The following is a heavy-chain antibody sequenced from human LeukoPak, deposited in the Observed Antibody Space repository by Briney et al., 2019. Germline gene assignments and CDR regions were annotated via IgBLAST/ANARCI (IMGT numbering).Heavy chain of an antibody. CDR2: ISSSSSYI. CDR1: GFTFSSYS. D-gene: IGHD6-13*01. V-gene: IGHV3-21*01. CDR3: AGRGRWGSSSCHPGDAFDI. Sequence: PGGSLRLSCAAAGFTFSSYSMNWVRQAPGKWLEWVSSISSSSSYIYYADSVKGRFTISRDNAKNSLYLQMNSLRAEDTAVYYCAGRGRWGSSSCHPGDAFDIWGQGTMVTVSS. J-gene: IGHJ3*02.